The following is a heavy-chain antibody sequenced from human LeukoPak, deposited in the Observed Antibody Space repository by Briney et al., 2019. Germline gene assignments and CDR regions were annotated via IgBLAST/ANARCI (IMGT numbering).Heavy chain of an antibody. V-gene: IGHV3-49*04. CDR2: IRSKAYGGTT. CDR3: TRDGPYDSSGYYWF. Sequence: TGGSLRLSCAASGFTFSSYSMNWVRQAPGKGLEWVGFIRSKAYGGTTEYAASVKGRFTISRDDSKSIAYLQMNSLKTEDTAVYYCTRDGPYDSSGYYWFWGQGTLVTVSS. D-gene: IGHD3-22*01. CDR1: GFTFSSYS. J-gene: IGHJ4*02.